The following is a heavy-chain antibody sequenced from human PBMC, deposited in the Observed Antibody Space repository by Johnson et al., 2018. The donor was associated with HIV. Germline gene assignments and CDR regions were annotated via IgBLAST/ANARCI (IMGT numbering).Heavy chain of an antibody. J-gene: IGHJ3*02. Sequence: EVQLVESGGGVVRPGGSLRLSCAASGFTFDDYGMSWVRQAPGKGLEWVSGIHWNGGRTGYADSVKGRFTISRDNAKKSLYLQLNRLRADDTAVYYCARDPCTSGCYGAFDIWSQGTVVTVSS. D-gene: IGHD2-8*01. CDR1: GFTFDDYG. V-gene: IGHV3-20*04. CDR2: IHWNGGRT. CDR3: ARDPCTSGCYGAFDI.